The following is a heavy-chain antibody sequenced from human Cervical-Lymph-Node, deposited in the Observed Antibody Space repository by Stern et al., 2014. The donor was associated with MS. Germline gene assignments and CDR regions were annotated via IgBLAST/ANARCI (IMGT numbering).Heavy chain of an antibody. CDR3: ARWSDYYDTQGFDP. CDR2: IYYSGST. J-gene: IGHJ5*02. V-gene: IGHV4-59*08. CDR1: GGSISSYY. Sequence: QLQLQESGPGLVKPSETLSLTCTVSGGSISSYYWSWIRQPPGKGLEWIGYIYYSGSTNYNPSLKSRVTISVDTSKNQFSLKLSSVTAADTAVYYCARWSDYYDTQGFDPWGQGTLVTVSS. D-gene: IGHD3-22*01.